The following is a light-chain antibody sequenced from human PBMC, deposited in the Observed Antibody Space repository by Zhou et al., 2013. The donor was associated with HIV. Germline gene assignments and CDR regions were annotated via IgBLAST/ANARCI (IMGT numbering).Light chain of an antibody. J-gene: IGKJ1*01. CDR2: SAS. CDR1: QGIRNS. Sequence: DIQMTQSPSSLSASVGDRVTITCRASQGIRNSLAWYQQKPGQVPKLLIYSASTLQSGVPSRFSGSGSGTDFTLTISSLQPEDVATYYCHKYNSVPRTFGQGTKVEIK. CDR3: HKYNSVPRT. V-gene: IGKV1-27*01.